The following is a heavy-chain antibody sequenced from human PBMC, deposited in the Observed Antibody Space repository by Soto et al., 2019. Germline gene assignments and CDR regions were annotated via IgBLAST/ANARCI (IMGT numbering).Heavy chain of an antibody. CDR2: ISTRSTYT. CDR1: GFIFSDYY. Sequence: QVLLVESGGGLVKAGGSLRLSCAASGFIFSDYYMSWVRQTPGKGLEWVSYISTRSTYTNYADSVKGRFTISRDNTKNSLHLQMDSLRVEDTAVYSCARDLAWKRGKVGRYYYGMDVWGQGTTVTVSS. V-gene: IGHV3-11*06. CDR3: ARDLAWKRGKVGRYYYGMDV. J-gene: IGHJ6*02. D-gene: IGHD1-1*01.